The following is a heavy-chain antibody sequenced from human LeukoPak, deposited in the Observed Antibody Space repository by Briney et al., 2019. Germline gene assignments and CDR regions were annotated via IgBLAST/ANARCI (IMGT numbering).Heavy chain of an antibody. J-gene: IGHJ4*02. CDR1: GFTFSSYG. CDR3: ARALRRTHGYCFDY. D-gene: IGHD3-22*01. V-gene: IGHV3-30*03. CDR2: ISYDGSNK. Sequence: GRSLRLSCAASGFTFSSYGMHWVRQAPGKGLEWVAVISYDGSNKYYADSVKGRFTISRDNSKNTLYLQMNSLKAEDTAVYYCARALRRTHGYCFDYWGQGALVTVSS.